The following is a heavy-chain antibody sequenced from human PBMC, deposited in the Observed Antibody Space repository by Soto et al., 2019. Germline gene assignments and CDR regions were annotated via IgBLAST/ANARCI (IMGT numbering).Heavy chain of an antibody. Sequence: SETLSLTCSVSGGSIGSYSWSWIRQPPGKGLEWIGYVYYSGSTNYNPSLKSRVTISVDTSKNQFSLKLSSVTAADTAVYYCAREKQLGWFDPWGQGTLVTVSS. CDR3: AREKQLGWFDP. CDR1: GGSIGSYS. J-gene: IGHJ5*02. CDR2: VYYSGST. V-gene: IGHV4-59*01. D-gene: IGHD6-13*01.